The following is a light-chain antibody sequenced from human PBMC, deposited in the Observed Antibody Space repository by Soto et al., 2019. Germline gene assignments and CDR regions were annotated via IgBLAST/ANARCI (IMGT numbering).Light chain of an antibody. CDR3: QSYDSSNHVV. CDR1: SGSIASNS. CDR2: EDN. Sequence: NFMLTQPHSVSESPGKTVTISCTRSSGSIASNSVQWYQQRPGSSPTTVIYEDNQRPSGVPDRFSGSIDSSSNSASLTISGLKTEDEADYYCQSYDSSNHVVFGGGTKLTV. V-gene: IGLV6-57*01. J-gene: IGLJ2*01.